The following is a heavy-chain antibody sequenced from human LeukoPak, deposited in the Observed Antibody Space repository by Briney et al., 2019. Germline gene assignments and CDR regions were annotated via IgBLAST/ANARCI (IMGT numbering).Heavy chain of an antibody. CDR2: LTSSGAST. CDR3: AKTRKVVVAAYDAFDI. CDR1: GFTFTHYG. D-gene: IGHD2-15*01. J-gene: IGHJ3*02. Sequence: PGGTLRLSCAASGFTFTHYGMNWVRQAPGKGLEWVSGLTSSGASTYYADSVKGRFTISRDNSKNTVYLQINSLTAEDTAVYYCAKTRKVVVAAYDAFDIWGQGTMVTVSS. V-gene: IGHV3-23*01.